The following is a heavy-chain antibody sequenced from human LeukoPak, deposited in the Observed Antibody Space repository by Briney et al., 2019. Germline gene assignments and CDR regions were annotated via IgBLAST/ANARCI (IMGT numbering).Heavy chain of an antibody. CDR3: AKGLVYFDY. D-gene: IGHD3-22*01. J-gene: IGHJ4*02. CDR1: GSTFSSYG. Sequence: GRSLRLSCAASGSTFSSYGMSWVRQAPGKGLEWVSVISGSGGSTYYADSVKGRFTISRDNSKNTLYLQMNSLRAEDTAVYYCAKGLVYFDYWGQGTLVTVSS. CDR2: ISGSGGST. V-gene: IGHV3-23*01.